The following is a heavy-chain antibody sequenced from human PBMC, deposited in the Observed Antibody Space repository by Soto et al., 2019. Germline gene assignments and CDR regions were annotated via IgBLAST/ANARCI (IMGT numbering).Heavy chain of an antibody. D-gene: IGHD2-2*01. V-gene: IGHV3-21*01. CDR2: ISKSDYT. J-gene: IGHJ4*02. Sequence: LRLSCTVSGFAFNDYGINWVRQAPGKGLEWVSSISKSDYTYYSDSVKGRFTISRDNAKNSVSLQMNTLRVEDTAVYYCAREDSIIIPAVSDFWGQGTLVTVSS. CDR3: AREDSIIIPAVSDF. CDR1: GFAFNDYG.